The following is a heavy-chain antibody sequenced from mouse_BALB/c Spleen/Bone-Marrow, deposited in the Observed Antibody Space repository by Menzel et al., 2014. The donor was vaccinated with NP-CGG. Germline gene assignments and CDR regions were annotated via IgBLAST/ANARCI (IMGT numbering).Heavy chain of an antibody. CDR3: ARDYYGSSYWYFDV. J-gene: IGHJ1*01. CDR1: GFTFSDFY. CDR2: SRNKANDYTT. V-gene: IGHV7-1*02. Sequence: EVNVVDSGGGLVQPGGSLRLSCATSGFTFSDFYMEWVRQPPGKRLEWIAASRNKANDYTTEYSASVKGRFIVSRDTSQSILYLQMNALRAEDTAIYYCARDYYGSSYWYFDVWGAGTTVTVSS. D-gene: IGHD1-1*01.